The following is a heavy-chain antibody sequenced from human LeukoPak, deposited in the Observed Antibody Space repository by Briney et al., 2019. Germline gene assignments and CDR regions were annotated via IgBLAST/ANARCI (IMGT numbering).Heavy chain of an antibody. Sequence: ASVKVSCKASGYTFTGYYMHWVRQAPGQGLEWMGWINPNSGGTNYAQKFQGRVTMTRDTSISTAYMELSRLRSDDTGVYYCARDTPSGDYDSSGYYDYYYMDVWGKGTTVTVSS. CDR2: INPNSGGT. J-gene: IGHJ6*03. CDR1: GYTFTGYY. CDR3: ARDTPSGDYDSSGYYDYYYMDV. V-gene: IGHV1-2*02. D-gene: IGHD3-22*01.